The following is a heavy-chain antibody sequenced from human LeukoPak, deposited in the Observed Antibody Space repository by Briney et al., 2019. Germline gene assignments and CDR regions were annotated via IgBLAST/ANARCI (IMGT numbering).Heavy chain of an antibody. V-gene: IGHV1-2*02. CDR1: GYTFSDHH. Sequence: ASVKVSCKASGYTFSDHHMHWVRQAPGQGLEWMGWINPNSGDTHYPQKFQGRVTMTRDMSITTAYMELSSLKSDDTAVYYCARPADYGDYFDYWGQGTLVTVSS. D-gene: IGHD4-17*01. CDR2: INPNSGDT. CDR3: ARPADYGDYFDY. J-gene: IGHJ4*01.